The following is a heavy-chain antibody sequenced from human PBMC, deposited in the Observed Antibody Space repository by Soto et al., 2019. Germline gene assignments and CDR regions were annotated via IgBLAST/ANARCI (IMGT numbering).Heavy chain of an antibody. CDR1: GGSISRSSYY. V-gene: IGHV4-39*01. Sequence: SETLSLTCTVSGGSISRSSYYWGWIRQPPGKGLEWIGSIFYSGSTYYNPSLKSRVTISADTSKNQFSLKLSSVTAADTAVYYCARLDYFGSWTYYHRYLLYYWGQGTLVTVSA. CDR2: IFYSGST. J-gene: IGHJ4*02. D-gene: IGHD3-10*01. CDR3: ARLDYFGSWTYYHRYLLYY.